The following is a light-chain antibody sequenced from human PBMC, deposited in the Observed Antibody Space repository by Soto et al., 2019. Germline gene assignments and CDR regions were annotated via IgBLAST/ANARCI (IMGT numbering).Light chain of an antibody. Sequence: EIVMTQSPLSLSVTPGEPASISCRSSQSLLHTSGDNYLDWYLQGPGQSPQLLTYLGSKRASGVSDRFSGSGSGTRFTLRISRVEAEDVGFYYCMQAQQIPRTFGQGTKVDIK. CDR1: QSLLHTSGDNY. V-gene: IGKV2-28*01. CDR3: MQAQQIPRT. J-gene: IGKJ1*01. CDR2: LGS.